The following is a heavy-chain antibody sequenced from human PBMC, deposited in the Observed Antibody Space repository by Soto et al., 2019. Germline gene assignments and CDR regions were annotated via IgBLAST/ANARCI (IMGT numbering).Heavy chain of an antibody. J-gene: IGHJ3*02. CDR1: GGSVSSGSYY. CDR2: IYYSGST. CDR3: ARDWRLMPRI. D-gene: IGHD3-16*01. Sequence: SETLSLTCTVSGGSVSSGSYYWSWIRQPPGKGLEWIGYIYYSGSTNYNPSLKSRVTISVDTSKNQFSLKLSSVTAADTAVYYCARDWRLMPRIWGQGTMVTVSS. V-gene: IGHV4-61*01.